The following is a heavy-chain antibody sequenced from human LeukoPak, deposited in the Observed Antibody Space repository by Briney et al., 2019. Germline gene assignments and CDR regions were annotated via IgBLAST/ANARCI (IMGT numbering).Heavy chain of an antibody. CDR1: GFTFSSYT. CDR3: ARDYYDSSFDAFDI. CDR2: ISYDGSNK. V-gene: IGHV3-30-3*01. J-gene: IGHJ3*02. Sequence: GGSLRLSCAASGFTFSSYTMHWVRRAPGEGLEWVAVISYDGSNKYYADSVKGRFTIYRDNSKNTLYLQMNSLRAEDTAVYYCARDYYDSSFDAFDIWGQGTMVTVSS. D-gene: IGHD3-22*01.